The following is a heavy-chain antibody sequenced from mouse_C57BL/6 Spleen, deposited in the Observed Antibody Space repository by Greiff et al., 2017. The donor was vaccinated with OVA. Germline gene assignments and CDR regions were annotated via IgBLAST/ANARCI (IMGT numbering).Heavy chain of an antibody. CDR3: ARSNYGSSFSDY. CDR1: GYAFTNYL. Sequence: QVQLQQSGAELVRPGTSVKVSCKASGYAFTNYLIEWVKQRPGQGLEWIGVINPGSGGTNYNEKFKGKATLTADKSSSTAYMQLSSLTSDDSAVYFCARSNYGSSFSDYWGQGTTLTVSS. J-gene: IGHJ2*01. CDR2: INPGSGGT. V-gene: IGHV1-54*01. D-gene: IGHD1-1*01.